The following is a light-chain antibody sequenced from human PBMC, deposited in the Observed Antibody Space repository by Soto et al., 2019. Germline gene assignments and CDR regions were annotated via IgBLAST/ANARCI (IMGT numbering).Light chain of an antibody. CDR2: GAS. CDR1: QSISSK. J-gene: IGKJ5*01. Sequence: EIVMQQSPATLSVSPGERATLSCRASQSISSKLGWYQQRPGQAPRLLIYGASTRATGIPARFSGSGSGTEFTLTISSLQSEDSAVYYCQQYNSWTTITFGQGTRLEIK. V-gene: IGKV3-15*01. CDR3: QQYNSWTTIT.